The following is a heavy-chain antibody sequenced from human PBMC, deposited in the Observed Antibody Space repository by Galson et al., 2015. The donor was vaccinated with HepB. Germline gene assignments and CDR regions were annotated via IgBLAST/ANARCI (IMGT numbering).Heavy chain of an antibody. CDR3: ARLKSGLHSQLVNPPDY. D-gene: IGHD6-13*01. Sequence: SLRLSCAASGFTFSSYWMHWVRQAPGKGLVWVSRINSDGSSTSYADSVKGRFTISRDNAKNTLYLQMNSLRAEDTAVYYCARLKSGLHSQLVNPPDYWGQGTLVTVSS. J-gene: IGHJ4*02. CDR2: INSDGSST. CDR1: GFTFSSYW. V-gene: IGHV3-74*01.